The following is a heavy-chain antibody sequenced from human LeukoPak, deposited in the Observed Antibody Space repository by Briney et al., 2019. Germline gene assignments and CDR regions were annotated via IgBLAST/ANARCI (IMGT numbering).Heavy chain of an antibody. Sequence: SETLSLTCAVYGGSFSGYYWSWIRQPPGKGLEWIGEINHSGSTNYNPSLKSRVTMSVDTSKNQFSLKLSSVTAADTAVYYCARGGDSGSYYDYFDYWGQGTLVTVSS. D-gene: IGHD1-26*01. V-gene: IGHV4-34*01. J-gene: IGHJ4*02. CDR1: GGSFSGYY. CDR2: INHSGST. CDR3: ARGGDSGSYYDYFDY.